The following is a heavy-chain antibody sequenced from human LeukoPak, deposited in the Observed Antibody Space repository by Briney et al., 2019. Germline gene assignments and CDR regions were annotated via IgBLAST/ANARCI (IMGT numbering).Heavy chain of an antibody. V-gene: IGHV3-21*01. CDR3: ARDRGWELLSWAAFDI. CDR2: ISSSSSYI. Sequence: GGSLRLSCAASGFTFSSYSMNWVRQAPGKGLEWVSSISSSSSYIYYADSVKGRFTISRDNAKNSLYLQMNSLRAEDTAVYYCARDRGWELLSWAAFDIWGQGTMVTVSS. D-gene: IGHD1-26*01. J-gene: IGHJ3*02. CDR1: GFTFSSYS.